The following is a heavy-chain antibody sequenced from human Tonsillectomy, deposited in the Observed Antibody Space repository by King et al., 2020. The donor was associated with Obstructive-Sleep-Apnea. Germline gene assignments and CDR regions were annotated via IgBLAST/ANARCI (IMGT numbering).Heavy chain of an antibody. J-gene: IGHJ4*02. CDR1: GYSFTNYW. D-gene: IGHD7-27*01. V-gene: IGHV5-51*01. CDR3: GGRKRGTGADYYFDY. Sequence: VQLVESGAEVKKPGESLKISCKGSGYSFTNYWIAWVRQVPGKGLEWMGIIYPGDSDTTYSPSFRGQVTVSVDKSISTAYLQWSSLKASDTAMYYCGGRKRGTGADYYFDYWGQGTLVTVSS. CDR2: IYPGDSDT.